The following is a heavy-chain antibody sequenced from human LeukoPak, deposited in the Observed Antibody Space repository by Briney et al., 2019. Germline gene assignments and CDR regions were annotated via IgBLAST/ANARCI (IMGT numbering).Heavy chain of an antibody. CDR2: ISYSSETI. CDR3: AKDRGGGSQLGDAYDA. J-gene: IGHJ3*01. Sequence: PGRSLRLSCAASGFPFDEHAMHWVRQAPGKGLEWVSGISYSSETIGYVDSVKGRFTISRDNVRKSLYLQMNSLRIEDTALYYCAKDRGGGSQLGDAYDAWGQGTMVSVSS. CDR1: GFPFDEHA. D-gene: IGHD5-24*01. V-gene: IGHV3-9*01.